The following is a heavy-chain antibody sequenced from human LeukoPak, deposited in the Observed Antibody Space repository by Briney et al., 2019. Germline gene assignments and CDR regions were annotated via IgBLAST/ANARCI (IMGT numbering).Heavy chain of an antibody. V-gene: IGHV4-30-4*01. CDR2: ICHAGHT. CDR3: ARVLNCSRCSGYIEY. J-gene: IGHJ4*02. D-gene: IGHD2-2*02. CDR1: GGSISDDDYY. Sequence: SQTLSLTCTVSGGSISDDDYYRNWIRQSPGNGLERLGYICHAGHTYYNPSIESRVVVSVDTSKNLFSPNMSSVTAADTAVYYCARVLNCSRCSGYIEYWGLGTLVTVSS.